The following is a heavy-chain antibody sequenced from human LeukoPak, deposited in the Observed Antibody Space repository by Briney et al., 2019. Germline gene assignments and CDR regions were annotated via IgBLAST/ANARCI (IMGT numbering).Heavy chain of an antibody. J-gene: IGHJ4*02. CDR3: ATRSIYYYYFDY. D-gene: IGHD3-22*01. CDR2: ISYDGNNE. V-gene: IGHV3-30*03. Sequence: GRSLRLSCAASGFTFHTHGMHWVRQAPGKGLEWVAVISYDGNNENYVDSVKGRFTISRDNSKNTLYLQMNSLRAEDTAVYYCATRSIYYYYFDYWGQGTLVTVSS. CDR1: GFTFHTHG.